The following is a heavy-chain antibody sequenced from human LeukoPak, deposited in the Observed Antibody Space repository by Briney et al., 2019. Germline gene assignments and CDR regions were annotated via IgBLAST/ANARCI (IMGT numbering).Heavy chain of an antibody. CDR2: ISYDGSNK. D-gene: IGHD1-7*01. CDR1: GFTFSSYA. Sequence: GGSLRLSCAASGFTFSSYAMSWVRQAPGKGLEWVAVISYDGSNKYYADSVKGRFTISRDNSKNTLYLQMNSLRAEDTAVYYCAKVSGGTTAAFDYWGQGTLVTVSS. J-gene: IGHJ4*02. V-gene: IGHV3-30*18. CDR3: AKVSGGTTAAFDY.